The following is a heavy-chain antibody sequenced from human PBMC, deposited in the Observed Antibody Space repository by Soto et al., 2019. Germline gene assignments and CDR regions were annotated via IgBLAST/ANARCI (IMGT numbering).Heavy chain of an antibody. Sequence: SETLSLTCTVSGGSISSYYWSWIRQPPGKGLEWIGYIYYSGSTNYNPSLKSRVTISVDTSKNQFSLRLSSVTAADTAVYYCARAIWGVGILSSGWYPPSYGMDVWGQGTTVTVSS. J-gene: IGHJ6*02. CDR2: IYYSGST. V-gene: IGHV4-59*01. CDR3: ARAIWGVGILSSGWYPPSYGMDV. D-gene: IGHD6-19*01. CDR1: GGSISSYY.